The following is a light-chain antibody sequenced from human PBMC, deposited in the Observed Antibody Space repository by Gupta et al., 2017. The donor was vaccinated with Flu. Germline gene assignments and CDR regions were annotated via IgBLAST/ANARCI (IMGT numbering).Light chain of an antibody. V-gene: IGLV2-23*01. CDR1: SGDFGSFNL. CDR3: CSYAGSSTWV. Sequence: QSALTQPASMSGSPGHSITISCTGSSGDFGSFNLVSWYQQHPKAPKLVLYEATKRPSGVSSRFSGSRSDNTASLTISGLRAEDEAHYYCCSYAGSSTWVFGGGTNLTVL. CDR2: EAT. J-gene: IGLJ3*02.